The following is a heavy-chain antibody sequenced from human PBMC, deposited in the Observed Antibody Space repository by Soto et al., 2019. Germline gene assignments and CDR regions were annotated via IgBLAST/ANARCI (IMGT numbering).Heavy chain of an antibody. CDR1: GGSISSSSYY. D-gene: IGHD3-10*01. V-gene: IGHV4-39*01. CDR2: IYYSGST. Sequence: PSETLSLTCTVSGGSISSSSYYWGWIRQPPGKGLEWIGSIYYSGSTYYNPSLKSRVTISVDTSKNQFSLKLSSVTAADTAVYYCARRIRLGDAFDIWGQGTMVTVSS. CDR3: ARRIRLGDAFDI. J-gene: IGHJ3*02.